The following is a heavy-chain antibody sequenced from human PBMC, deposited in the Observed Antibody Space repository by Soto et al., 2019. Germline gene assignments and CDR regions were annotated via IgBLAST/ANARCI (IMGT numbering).Heavy chain of an antibody. Sequence: QVHLQQWGAGLLKPTETLSLTCAVYGGSVNGYYWNWIRQPPGQGLEWIGEINHNGGTHYNPSLKSRVTMSVDTSKNQCSLGLSSVTAADTAIYYCAIRITVFGLLIPPFDPWGQRTQVTVS. CDR3: AIRITVFGLLIPPFDP. CDR2: INHNGGT. D-gene: IGHD3-3*01. V-gene: IGHV4-34*02. CDR1: GGSVNGYY. J-gene: IGHJ5*02.